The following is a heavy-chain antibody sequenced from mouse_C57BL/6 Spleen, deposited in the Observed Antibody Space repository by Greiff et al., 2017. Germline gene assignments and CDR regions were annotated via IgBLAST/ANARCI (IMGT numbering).Heavy chain of an antibody. CDR3: ARRGYSNYAMDY. CDR2: ISSGGSYT. CDR1: GFTFSSYG. V-gene: IGHV5-6*02. J-gene: IGHJ4*01. D-gene: IGHD2-5*01. Sequence: EVKLVESGGDLVKPGGSLKLPCAASGFTFSSYGMSWVRQTPDKRLEWVATISSGGSYTYYPDSVKGRFTISRDNAKNTLYLQMSSLKSEDTAMYYCARRGYSNYAMDYWGQGTSVTVSS.